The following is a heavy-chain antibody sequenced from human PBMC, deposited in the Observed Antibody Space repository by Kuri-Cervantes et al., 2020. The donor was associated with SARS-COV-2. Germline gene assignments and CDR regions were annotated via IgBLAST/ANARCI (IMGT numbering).Heavy chain of an antibody. CDR2: ISSSSSSI. CDR3: ARDPLDFWSAHYYYYMDV. Sequence: GESLKISREVSGCLFSASAIHWVRQAPGKGLEWVSSISSSSSSIYYADSLKGRFTISRDNAKNTLYLQMNSLRAEDTAVYYCARDPLDFWSAHYYYYMDVWGKGTTVTVSS. J-gene: IGHJ6*03. V-gene: IGHV3-21*01. D-gene: IGHD3-3*01. CDR1: GCLFSASA.